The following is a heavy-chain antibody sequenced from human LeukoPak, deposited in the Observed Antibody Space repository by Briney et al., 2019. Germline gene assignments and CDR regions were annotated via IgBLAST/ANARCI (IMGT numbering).Heavy chain of an antibody. Sequence: PGGSLRLSCAASGFTFSRYAMHWVRQAPGKGLEWVAVISYDGTAKFYADSVKGRFTISRDSSKNTLYLQLNGLRTEGTAVYYCARVRSPGSPTYYRDVWGKGTTVAVSS. CDR2: ISYDGTAK. CDR1: GFTFSRYA. J-gene: IGHJ6*03. CDR3: ARVRSPGSPTYYRDV. D-gene: IGHD1-14*01. V-gene: IGHV3-30-3*01.